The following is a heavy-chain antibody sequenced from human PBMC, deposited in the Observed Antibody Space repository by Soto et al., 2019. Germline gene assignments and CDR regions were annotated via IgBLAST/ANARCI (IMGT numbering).Heavy chain of an antibody. CDR1: GYTFTSYA. CDR2: INAGNGNT. D-gene: IGHD5-18*01. J-gene: IGHJ4*02. CDR3: AKDQAYSYGNT. Sequence: ASGKVSCKASGYTFTSYAMHWVRQAPGQRLEWMGWINAGNGNTKYSQKFQGRVTITRDTSASTAYMELSSLRSEDTAVYYCAKDQAYSYGNTGGQEPLVTVPS. V-gene: IGHV1-3*01.